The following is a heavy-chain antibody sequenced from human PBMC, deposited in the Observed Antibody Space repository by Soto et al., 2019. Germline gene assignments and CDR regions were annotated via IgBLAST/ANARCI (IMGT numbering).Heavy chain of an antibody. CDR3: VQSRFCGDCCEIYSSHAYYVWDV. D-gene: IGHD2-21*02. J-gene: IGHJ6*02. CDR2: LYWDDDK. Sequence: QITLTESGPSLVKTPQPLTLTCTVSGLSLRTTGVGVGWVRQPPGKALEWLALLYWDDDKRSSQSLKSRLIFTKYISEKQVFLTRTNMDTVDTATYYCVQSRFCGDCCEIYSSHAYYVWDVWGQGTRVTVSS. CDR1: GLSLRTTGVG. V-gene: IGHV2-5*02.